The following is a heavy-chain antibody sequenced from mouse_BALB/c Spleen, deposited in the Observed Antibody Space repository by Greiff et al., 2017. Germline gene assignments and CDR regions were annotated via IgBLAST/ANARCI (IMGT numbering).Heavy chain of an antibody. CDR1: GFNIKDTY. J-gene: IGHJ4*01. CDR3: ASYGYDYYYAMDY. CDR2: IDPANGNT. Sequence: VQLKQSGAELVKPGASVKLSCTASGFNIKDTYMHWVKQRPEQGLEWIGRIDPANGNTKYDPKFQGKATITADTSSNTAYLQLSSLTSEDTAVYYCASYGYDYYYAMDYWGQGTSVTVSS. D-gene: IGHD2-2*01. V-gene: IGHV14-3*02.